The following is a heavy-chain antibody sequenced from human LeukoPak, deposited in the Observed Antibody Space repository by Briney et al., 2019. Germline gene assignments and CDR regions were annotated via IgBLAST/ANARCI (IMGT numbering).Heavy chain of an antibody. V-gene: IGHV4-30-4*01. CDR3: ARSDYYYDSSGYPTPGY. Sequence: PSVTLSLTCTVSSGSISSGDYYWNSIRQPLGKGLWWIGYIYYSGCTYYNQSLKSLVTISVDTSKNQSSLTLSSVTAADTAVYYCARSDYYYDSSGYPTPGYWGQGTLVTVSS. D-gene: IGHD3-22*01. J-gene: IGHJ4*02. CDR1: SGSISSGDYY. CDR2: IYYSGCT.